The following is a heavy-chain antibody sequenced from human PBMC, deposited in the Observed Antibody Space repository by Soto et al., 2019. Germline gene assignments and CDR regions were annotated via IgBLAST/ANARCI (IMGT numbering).Heavy chain of an antibody. J-gene: IGHJ4*02. Sequence: QVQLVQSGAEVKRPGASVKVSCKASGYTFTTYYMHWVRQAPGQGLEWLGIINQNGGSTTHAQQFPGRFTMTRDTSTSTVYLELSSRRSEDTAVYYCARAGYCSGGTCFHGNCDYWGQGTLVTVSA. V-gene: IGHV1-46*01. CDR3: ARAGYCSGGTCFHGNCDY. CDR2: INQNGGST. D-gene: IGHD2-15*01. CDR1: GYTFTTYY.